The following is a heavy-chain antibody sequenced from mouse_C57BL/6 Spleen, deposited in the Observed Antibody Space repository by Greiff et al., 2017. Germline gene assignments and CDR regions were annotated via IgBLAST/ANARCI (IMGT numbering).Heavy chain of an antibody. J-gene: IGHJ4*01. CDR2: IDPENGDT. D-gene: IGHD1-1*01. CDR1: GFTINDDY. CDR3: SHYYGSSSMEY. Sequence: EVQLQQSGAELVRPGASVKLSCPASGFTINDDYMPWVQQTPDQGLEWIGLIDPENGDTEYASKFQGKATITADTSSNTAYLQLSSLTSEDTAVYDCSHYYGSSSMEYWGQGTSVTVSS. V-gene: IGHV14-4*01.